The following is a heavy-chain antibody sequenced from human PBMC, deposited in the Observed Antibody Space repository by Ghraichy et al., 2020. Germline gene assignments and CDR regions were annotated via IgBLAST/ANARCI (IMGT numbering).Heavy chain of an antibody. CDR1: GDSVSSNTAS. Sequence: SQTLSLSCAIKGDSVSSNTASWNYIRQSPSRGLEWLGRTYYRSQWYNDYAVSVKRRITINPDTSKNQLSLQLNFMTPKDTAVYYCARDKPHRPKAGNFDYWGQGTLVTVSS. J-gene: IGHJ4*02. V-gene: IGHV6-1*01. D-gene: IGHD6-13*01. CDR2: TYYRSQWYN. CDR3: ARDKPHRPKAGNFDY.